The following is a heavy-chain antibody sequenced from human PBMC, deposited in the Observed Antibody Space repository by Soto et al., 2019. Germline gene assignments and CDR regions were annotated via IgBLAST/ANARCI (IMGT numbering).Heavy chain of an antibody. CDR2: IFDSGNA. V-gene: IGHV4-59*01. J-gene: IGHJ4*01. CDR1: GFSIRNFS. CDR3: ARAHAPTLPFDS. Sequence: SETLSLTCTVSGFSIRNFSWSWIRQAPGKGLEWICFIFDSGNAKYNPSLKSRITITVDTYKNQFSLSLSSVTAADTAVYFCARAHAPTLPFDSWGQGTLVTVSS. D-gene: IGHD2-15*01.